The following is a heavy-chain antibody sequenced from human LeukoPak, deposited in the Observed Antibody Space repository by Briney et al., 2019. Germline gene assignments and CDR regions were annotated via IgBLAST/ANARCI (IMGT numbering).Heavy chain of an antibody. D-gene: IGHD1-7*01. J-gene: IGHJ4*02. CDR3: ARENWNYVLYYFDY. V-gene: IGHV4-61*02. CDR2: IYTSGST. CDR1: GGSISSGSYY. Sequence: SQTLSLTCTVSGGSISSGSYYWSWIRQPAGKGLEWIGRIYTSGSTNYNPSLKSRVTISVDTSKNQFSLKLSSVTAADTAVYYCARENWNYVLYYFDYWGQGTLVTVSS.